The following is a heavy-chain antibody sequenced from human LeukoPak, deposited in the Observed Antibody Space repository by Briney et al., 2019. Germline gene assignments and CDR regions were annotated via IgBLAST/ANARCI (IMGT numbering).Heavy chain of an antibody. V-gene: IGHV4-4*02. Sequence: PSGTLSLTCAVSGGSISSSNWWSWVRQAPGKGLEWIGEIYHSGSTNFNPSLKSRVTMSVDKSKNHFSLKLSSVTAADTAVYYCAKFIAAADDYLFYGMDVWGQGTTVTVSS. CDR2: IYHSGST. J-gene: IGHJ6*02. CDR1: GGSISSSNW. CDR3: AKFIAAADDYLFYGMDV. D-gene: IGHD6-13*01.